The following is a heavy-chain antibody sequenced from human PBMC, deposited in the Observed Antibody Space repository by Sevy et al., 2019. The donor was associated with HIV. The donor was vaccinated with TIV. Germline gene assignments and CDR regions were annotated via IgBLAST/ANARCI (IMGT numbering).Heavy chain of an antibody. CDR1: GFTFSTYS. J-gene: IGHJ5*02. CDR2: ISRTSTTT. CDR3: AREAYYYDSREENWFDP. Sequence: GGSLRLSCKASGFTFSTYSMHWVRQAPGKGLVWVSSISRTSTTTYYADSAKGRFTISRDNAKNSLYLQMNSLRDEDTAVYYCAREAYYYDSREENWFDPWGQGTLVTVSS. D-gene: IGHD3-22*01. V-gene: IGHV3-48*02.